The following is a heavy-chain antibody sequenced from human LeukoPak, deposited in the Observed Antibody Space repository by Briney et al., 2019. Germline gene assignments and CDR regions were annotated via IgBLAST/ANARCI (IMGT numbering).Heavy chain of an antibody. J-gene: IGHJ6*02. CDR1: GFTFSSYA. CDR3: ARQASYYYYGMDV. V-gene: IGHV3-53*04. Sequence: GGSLRLSCAASGFTFSSYAMSWVRQAPGKGLEWVSVIYSGSNTYYADSVKGRFTISRHNSKNTLYLQLNSLRAEDTAVYYCARQASYYYYGMDVWGQGTTVTVSS. CDR2: IYSGSNT.